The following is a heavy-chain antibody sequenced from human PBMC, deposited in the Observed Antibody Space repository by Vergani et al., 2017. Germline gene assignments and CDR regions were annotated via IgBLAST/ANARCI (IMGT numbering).Heavy chain of an antibody. J-gene: IGHJ6*03. CDR2: IYYSGST. Sequence: QVQLQESGPGLVKPSETLSLTCTVSGGSISSYYWSWIRQPPGKGLEWIGYIYYSGSTSYNPSLKSRVTISVDTSKNQFSLNLSSMTAADTAVYYCARAPRYSPSDYYYYYMDVWGKGP. CDR1: GGSISSYY. V-gene: IGHV4-59*01. CDR3: ARAPRYSPSDYYYYYMDV. D-gene: IGHD4-11*01.